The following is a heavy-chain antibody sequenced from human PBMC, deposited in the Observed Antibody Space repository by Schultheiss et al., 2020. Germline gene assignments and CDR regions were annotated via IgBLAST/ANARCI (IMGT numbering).Heavy chain of an antibody. Sequence: SETLSLTCTVSGGSISSYYWSWIRQPAGKGLEWIGRIYTSGSTNYNPSLKSRVTISVDTSKNQFSLKLSSVTAADTAVYYCARGEEAPYYYYGMDVWGQGTTVTVSS. V-gene: IGHV4-4*07. CDR1: GGSISSYY. J-gene: IGHJ6*02. CDR3: ARGEEAPYYYYGMDV. CDR2: IYTSGST.